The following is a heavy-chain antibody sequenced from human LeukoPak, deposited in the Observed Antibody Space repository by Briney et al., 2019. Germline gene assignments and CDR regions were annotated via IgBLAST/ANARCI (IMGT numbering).Heavy chain of an antibody. CDR3: ARAGIAAAGVFDY. D-gene: IGHD6-13*01. Sequence: GGSLRLSCAASAFTFSGYWMDWVRQAPGKGLEWVSVIYSGGSTYYADSVKGRFTISRDNSKNTLYLQMNSLRAEDTAVYYCARAGIAAAGVFDYWGQGTLVTVSS. J-gene: IGHJ4*02. CDR1: AFTFSGYW. CDR2: IYSGGST. V-gene: IGHV3-53*01.